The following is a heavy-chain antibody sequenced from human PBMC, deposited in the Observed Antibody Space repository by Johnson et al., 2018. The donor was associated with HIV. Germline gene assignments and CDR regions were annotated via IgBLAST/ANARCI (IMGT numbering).Heavy chain of an antibody. V-gene: IGHV3-30-3*01. D-gene: IGHD6-6*01. CDR3: AREYSSLSQGAFDI. Sequence: QVQLVESGGGVVQPGRSLRLSCAASGFTFSSYAMHWVRQAPGKGLEWVAVISYDGSNKYYADSVKGRFTISRDNSKNTLSLQMNSLRAEDTAVYYCAREYSSLSQGAFDIWGQGTMVTVSS. CDR2: ISYDGSNK. CDR1: GFTFSSYA. J-gene: IGHJ3*02.